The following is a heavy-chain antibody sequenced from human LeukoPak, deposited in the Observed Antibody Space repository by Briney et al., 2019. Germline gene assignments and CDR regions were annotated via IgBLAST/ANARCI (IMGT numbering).Heavy chain of an antibody. Sequence: GGSLRLSCTASGFTFGDYAMSWVRQAPGKGLEWVGFIRSKAYGGTTEYAASVKGRFTISRDDSKSIPYLQMNSLKTEDTAVYYCTRVSPSAALGWFDPWGQGTLVTVSS. CDR3: TRVSPSAALGWFDP. D-gene: IGHD2-2*01. J-gene: IGHJ5*02. CDR1: GFTFGDYA. CDR2: IRSKAYGGTT. V-gene: IGHV3-49*04.